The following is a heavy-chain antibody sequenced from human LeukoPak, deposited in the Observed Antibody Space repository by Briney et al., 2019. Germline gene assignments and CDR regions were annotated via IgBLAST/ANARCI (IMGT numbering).Heavy chain of an antibody. Sequence: SSENLSLTCTVSGYSISSGYYWGWIRQPPGRGLEWIGSIYHSGSTYYNPSLKSRVTISVDTSKNQFSLKLSSVTAADTAVYYCASYYYGSGSYVYWGQGTLVAVSS. J-gene: IGHJ4*02. D-gene: IGHD3-10*01. V-gene: IGHV4-38-2*02. CDR2: IYHSGST. CDR3: ASYYYGSGSYVY. CDR1: GYSISSGYY.